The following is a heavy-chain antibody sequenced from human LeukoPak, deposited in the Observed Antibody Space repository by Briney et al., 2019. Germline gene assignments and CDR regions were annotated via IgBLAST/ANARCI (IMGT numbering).Heavy chain of an antibody. V-gene: IGHV4-34*01. CDR1: GGSFSGYY. CDR3: ARTKVAETYYYYMDV. J-gene: IGHJ6*03. Sequence: SETLSLTCAVYGGSFSGYYWSWIRQPPGKGLEWIGEIDHSGSTNYNPSLKSRVTISVDTSKNQFSLKLSSVTAADTAVYYCARTKVAETYYYYMDVWGKGTTVTVSS. CDR2: IDHSGST.